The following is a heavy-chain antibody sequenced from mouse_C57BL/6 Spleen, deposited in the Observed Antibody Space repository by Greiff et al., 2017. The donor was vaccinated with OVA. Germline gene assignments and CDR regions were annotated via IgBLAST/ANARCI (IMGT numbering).Heavy chain of an antibody. CDR3: ARAGNYSWFAY. CDR2: IDPSDSYT. Sequence: QVQLQQPGAELVRPGTSVKLSCKASGYTFTSYWMHWVKQRPGQGLEWIGVIDPSDSYTNYNQKFKGKATLTVDTSSSTAYIQLSSLTSEDSAVYYCARAGNYSWFAYWGQGTLVTVSA. D-gene: IGHD2-1*01. J-gene: IGHJ3*01. V-gene: IGHV1-59*01. CDR1: GYTFTSYW.